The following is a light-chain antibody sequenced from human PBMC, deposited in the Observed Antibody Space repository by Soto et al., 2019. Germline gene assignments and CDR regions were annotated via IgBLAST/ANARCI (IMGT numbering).Light chain of an antibody. Sequence: QSALTQPASVSGSPGQSITISCTGTSRDVGGYNYVSWYQQHPGKAPRLMIYDVSNRPSGVSNRFSGSKSGNTASLTISGLQAEDEADYSCSSYTSSSTYVFGTGTKLTVL. J-gene: IGLJ1*01. CDR2: DVS. CDR1: SRDVGGYNY. CDR3: SSYTSSSTYV. V-gene: IGLV2-14*01.